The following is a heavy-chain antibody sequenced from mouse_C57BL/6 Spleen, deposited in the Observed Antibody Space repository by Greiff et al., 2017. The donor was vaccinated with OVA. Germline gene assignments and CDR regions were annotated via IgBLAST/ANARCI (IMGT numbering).Heavy chain of an antibody. D-gene: IGHD2-4*01. J-gene: IGHJ3*01. CDR1: GYTFTSYW. V-gene: IGHV1-64*01. CDR3: ARGDYYDYDSFAY. Sequence: QVQLQQPGAELVKPGASVKLSCKASGYTFTSYWMHWVKQRSGQGLEWIGMIHPNSGSTNYNEKFKSKATLTVDKSSSTAYMQLSSLTSEDSAVYYCARGDYYDYDSFAYWGQGTLVTVSA. CDR2: IHPNSGST.